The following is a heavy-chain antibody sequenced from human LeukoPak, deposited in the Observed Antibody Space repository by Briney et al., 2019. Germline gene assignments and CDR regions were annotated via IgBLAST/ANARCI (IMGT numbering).Heavy chain of an antibody. Sequence: GGSLRLSCAASGFTFTYFVMNWVRQAPGKGLEWVSAINGNDDTTFYADSAKGRFTISRDNSKNTLYLQMNSLRAEDTAVYYCAKGEKTTVTTYFDYWGQGTLVTVSS. V-gene: IGHV3-23*01. CDR2: INGNDDTT. CDR3: AKGEKTTVTTYFDY. J-gene: IGHJ4*02. D-gene: IGHD4-17*01. CDR1: GFTFTYFV.